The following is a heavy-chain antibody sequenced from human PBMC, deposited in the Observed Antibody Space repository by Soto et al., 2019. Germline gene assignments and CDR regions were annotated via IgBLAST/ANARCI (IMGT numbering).Heavy chain of an antibody. CDR1: GFTFSSYA. CDR3: AKVKDSHYRVATSFDY. D-gene: IGHD5-12*01. J-gene: IGHJ4*02. V-gene: IGHV3-23*01. Sequence: GGSLRLSCADSGFTFSSYAMSWVRQAPGKGLEWVSAISGSGGSTYYADSVKGRFTISRDNSKNTLYLQMNSLRAEDTAVYYCAKVKDSHYRVATSFDYWGQGNLVTVSS. CDR2: ISGSGGST.